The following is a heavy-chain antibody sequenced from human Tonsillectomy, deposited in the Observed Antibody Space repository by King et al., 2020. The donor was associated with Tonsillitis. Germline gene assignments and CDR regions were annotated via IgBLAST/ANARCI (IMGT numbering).Heavy chain of an antibody. Sequence: QLQESGPGLVKPSETLSLTCTVSGGSISGYYWSWIRQPPGKGLEWIGYIYSSGNTNYNPSLKSRVTISVDTSKNQFSLRLSSVTAADTAVYYCARRVNTAWHFDLWGRGTLVTVSS. D-gene: IGHD4-17*01. CDR3: ARRVNTAWHFDL. V-gene: IGHV4-59*01. CDR1: GGSISGYY. J-gene: IGHJ2*01. CDR2: IYSSGNT.